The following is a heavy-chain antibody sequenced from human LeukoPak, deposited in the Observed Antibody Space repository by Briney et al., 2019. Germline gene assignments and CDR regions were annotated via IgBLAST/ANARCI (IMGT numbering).Heavy chain of an antibody. D-gene: IGHD2-21*01. V-gene: IGHV3-74*01. CDR1: GFTFSSYW. CDR2: INGDGRNI. CDR3: ARIAYADEGMDV. J-gene: IGHJ6*03. Sequence: GGPLRLSCVASGFTFSSYWMHWLRQDPRKGLVWVSRINGDGRNINYADSVKGRFTISRDNAKNSVYLQMNSLRVEETAVYYCARIAYADEGMDVWGKGTTVTVSS.